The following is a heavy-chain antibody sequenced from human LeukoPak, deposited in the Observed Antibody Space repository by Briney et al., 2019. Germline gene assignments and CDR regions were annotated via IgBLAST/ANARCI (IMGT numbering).Heavy chain of an antibody. D-gene: IGHD3-3*01. Sequence: SETLSLTCTVAGGSISSYYWSWIRQPPGKGLEWIGYIYYSGSTNYNPSLKSRVTISVDTSKNQFSLKLSSVTAADTAVYYCARVGTRKRVVTMGYYYYMDVWGKGTTVTVSS. CDR2: IYYSGST. V-gene: IGHV4-59*01. CDR3: ARVGTRKRVVTMGYYYYMDV. CDR1: GGSISSYY. J-gene: IGHJ6*03.